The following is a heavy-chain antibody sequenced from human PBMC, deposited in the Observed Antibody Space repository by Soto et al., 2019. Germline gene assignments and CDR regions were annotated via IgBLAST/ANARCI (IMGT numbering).Heavy chain of an antibody. CDR1: GFTFSNAW. Sequence: EVQLVESGGGLVKPGGSLRLSCAASGFTFSNAWMNWVRQAPGKGLEWVGRIKSKTDGGTTDYAAHVKGRFTISRDDSKNTLYRQMNSLTTKDIAVYYCTTGHDSCSGYYAIVYWCQGNMVAVSA. J-gene: IGHJ4*02. V-gene: IGHV3-15*07. CDR3: TTGHDSCSGYYAIVY. CDR2: IKSKTDGGTT. D-gene: IGHD3-3*01.